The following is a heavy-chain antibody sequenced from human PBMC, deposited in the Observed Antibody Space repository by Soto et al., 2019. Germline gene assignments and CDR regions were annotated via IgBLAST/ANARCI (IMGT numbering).Heavy chain of an antibody. CDR3: AKALWFGESEFYYYYYGMDV. Sequence: QVQLVESGGGVVQPGRSLRLSCAASGFTFSSYGMHWVRQAPGKGLEWVAVISYDGSNKYYADSVKCRFTISRDNSKNTLYLQMNSLRAEDTAVYYCAKALWFGESEFYYYYYGMDVWGQGTTVTVSS. CDR1: GFTFSSYG. V-gene: IGHV3-30*18. J-gene: IGHJ6*02. CDR2: ISYDGSNK. D-gene: IGHD3-10*01.